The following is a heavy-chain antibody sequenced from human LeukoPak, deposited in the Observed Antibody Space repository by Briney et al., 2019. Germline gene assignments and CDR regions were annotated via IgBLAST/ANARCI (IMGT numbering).Heavy chain of an antibody. V-gene: IGHV3-48*01. Sequence: PGGSLRLSCAASGFRFSDYSMNWVRQASGKGLEWISYIGISSGNTNYADSVKGRFTISGDKAKNSLYLQMNSLRVEDTAVYYCARDYKYAFDNWGQGTLVTVSS. J-gene: IGHJ4*02. CDR2: IGISSGNT. CDR3: ARDYKYAFDN. CDR1: GFRFSDYS. D-gene: IGHD5-24*01.